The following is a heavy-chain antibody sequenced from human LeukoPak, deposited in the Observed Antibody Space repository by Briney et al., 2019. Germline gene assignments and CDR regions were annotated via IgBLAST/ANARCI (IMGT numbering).Heavy chain of an antibody. CDR2: IYPGDSDT. CDR3: ARVGSGSYYPEGAFDI. D-gene: IGHD3-10*01. J-gene: IGHJ3*02. V-gene: IGHV5-51*01. CDR1: GYSFTSYW. Sequence: GESLKISCKGSGYSFTSYWIGWVRQMPEKGLEWMGIIYPGDSDTRYSPSFQGQVTISADKSISTAYLQWSSLEASDAAMYYCARVGSGSYYPEGAFDIWGQGTMVTVSS.